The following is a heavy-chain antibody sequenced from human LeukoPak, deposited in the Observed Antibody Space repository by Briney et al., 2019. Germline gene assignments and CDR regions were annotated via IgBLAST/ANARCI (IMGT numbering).Heavy chain of an antibody. CDR3: AIGRGGQQLGDY. CDR1: EHSFPNYC. Sequence: GESLKISCKHSEHSFPNYCIGWVRQVPGKDLEWMGIIYPDDSDTRYSPSFQGQVTISADRSISTAYLQWSSLRASDTAMYYCAIGRGGQQLGDYWGQGTLVTVSS. CDR2: IYPDDSDT. D-gene: IGHD6-13*01. V-gene: IGHV5-51*01. J-gene: IGHJ4*02.